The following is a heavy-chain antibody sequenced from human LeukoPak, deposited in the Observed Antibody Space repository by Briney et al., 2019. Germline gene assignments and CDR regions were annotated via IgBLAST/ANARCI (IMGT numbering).Heavy chain of an antibody. J-gene: IGHJ5*02. CDR2: IYYSGTT. CDR3: ATTSTTVTTSWFDP. CDR1: GGSISSSSYY. V-gene: IGHV4-39*01. D-gene: IGHD4-11*01. Sequence: RASETLSLTCTVSGGSISSSSYYWGWLRQPPGKGLEWIGSIYYSGTTYYNPSLKSRVTISVDTSKNQFSLKLSSVTAADTAVYYCATTSTTVTTSWFDPWGQGTLVTVSS.